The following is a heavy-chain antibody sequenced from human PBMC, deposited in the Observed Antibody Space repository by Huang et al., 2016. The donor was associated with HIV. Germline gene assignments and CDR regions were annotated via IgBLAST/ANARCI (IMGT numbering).Heavy chain of an antibody. CDR3: ARGSSGWVY. V-gene: IGHV1-8*03. CDR2: MNPNRVNT. CDR1: GYTFTSYD. Sequence: QVQLVQSGAEVKKPGASVKVSCKASGYTFTSYDINWGRQATGEGRGWMGWMNPNRVNTGYAQNCQGRVTITRNTSISTAYMELSSLRSEDTAVYYCARGSSGWVYWGQGTLVTVSS. J-gene: IGHJ4*02. D-gene: IGHD6-19*01.